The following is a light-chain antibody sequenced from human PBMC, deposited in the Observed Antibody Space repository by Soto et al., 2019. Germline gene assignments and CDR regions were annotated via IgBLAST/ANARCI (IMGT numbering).Light chain of an antibody. CDR3: SSYTSRNTVV. CDR2: DVT. V-gene: IGLV2-8*01. CDR1: SSDVGGNKY. Sequence: QSALTQPPSASGSLGQSITISCTGTSSDVGGNKYVSWYQQHPGKAPKLMIYDVTKRPSGVPDRFSGSKSGNTASLTVSGLQAEDEADYYCSSYTSRNTVVFGGGTKLTVL. J-gene: IGLJ2*01.